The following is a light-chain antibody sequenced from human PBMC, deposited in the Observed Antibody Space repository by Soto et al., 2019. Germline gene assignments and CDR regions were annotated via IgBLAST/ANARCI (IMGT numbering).Light chain of an antibody. CDR2: GAS. CDR1: QSISDT. CDR3: QQRHNWPIT. V-gene: IGKV3D-15*01. J-gene: IGKJ5*01. Sequence: EIVMTQSPATLSVSPGGRATLSCRASQSISDTLAWYQQKPGQAPRLLIYGASRRATDIPARFSGSGSGTDFILTISSLDPEDFGVYFCQQRHNWPITFGQGTRLDIK.